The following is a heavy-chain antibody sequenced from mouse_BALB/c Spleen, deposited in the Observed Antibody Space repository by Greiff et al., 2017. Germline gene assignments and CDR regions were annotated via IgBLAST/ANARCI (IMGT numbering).Heavy chain of an antibody. CDR1: GFNIKDTY. V-gene: IGHV14-3*02. J-gene: IGHJ1*01. Sequence: VQLQQSGAELVKPGASVKLSCTASGFNIKDTYMHWVKQRPEQGLEWIGRIDPANGNTKYDPKFQGKATITADTSSNTAYLQLSSLTSEDTAVYYCARSDDYDYAVWYFDVWGAGTTVTVSS. D-gene: IGHD2-4*01. CDR2: IDPANGNT. CDR3: ARSDDYDYAVWYFDV.